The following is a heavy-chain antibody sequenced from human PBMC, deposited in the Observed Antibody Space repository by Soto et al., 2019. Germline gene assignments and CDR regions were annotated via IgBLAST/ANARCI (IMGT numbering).Heavy chain of an antibody. CDR2: INWSGGST. V-gene: IGHV3-20*04. CDR3: ARDWTYSGSYFGY. CDR1: GFTFDDYG. J-gene: IGHJ4*02. Sequence: EVQLVESGGGVVRPGGSLRLSCAASGFTFDDYGMSWVRQVPGKGLEWISGINWSGGSTAYADSVKGRFTISRDNAKDSLFLQMNSLRAEDTALYYCARDWTYSGSYFGYWGQGTLVSVSS. D-gene: IGHD1-26*01.